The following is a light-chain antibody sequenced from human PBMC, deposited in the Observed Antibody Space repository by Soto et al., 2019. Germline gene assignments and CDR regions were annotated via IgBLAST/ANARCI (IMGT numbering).Light chain of an antibody. V-gene: IGKV3-15*01. CDR2: GAS. CDR3: QQYNSYPVT. J-gene: IGKJ5*01. Sequence: EIVMTQSPAPLSVSPGERATLSCRASQSVSSNLAWYQQKPGQAPRLLIYGASTRATGIPARFSGSGSGTEFTLTISSLQPDDFSTYYCQQYNSYPVTFGQGTRLEI. CDR1: QSVSSN.